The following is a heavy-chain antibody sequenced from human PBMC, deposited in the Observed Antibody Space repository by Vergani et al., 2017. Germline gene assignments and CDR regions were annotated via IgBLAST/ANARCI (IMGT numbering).Heavy chain of an antibody. CDR3: AKRGGSGSYYRPSSDY. J-gene: IGHJ4*02. CDR2: ISGSGGSK. CDR1: GFTFSSYA. Sequence: EVQLLESGGGLVQPGGSLRLSCAASGFTFSSYAMSWVPQAPGKGLEWVSAISGSGGSKYYADSVKGRFTIARENSKNTLYLQMNSLRAEDTAVYYCAKRGGSGSYYRPSSDYWGQGTLVTVSS. V-gene: IGHV3-23*01. D-gene: IGHD3-10*01.